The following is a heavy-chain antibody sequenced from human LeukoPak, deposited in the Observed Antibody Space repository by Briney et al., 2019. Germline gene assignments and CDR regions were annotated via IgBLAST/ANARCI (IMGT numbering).Heavy chain of an antibody. Sequence: SETLSLTCAVYGGSFSGYYWSWIRQPPGKGLEWIGEINHSGSTNYNPSLKSRVTISVDTSKNQFSLKLSSVTAADTAVYYCARGGWLSMSATFDYWGRGTLVTVSS. V-gene: IGHV4-34*01. CDR2: INHSGST. CDR3: ARGGWLSMSATFDY. J-gene: IGHJ4*02. CDR1: GGSFSGYY. D-gene: IGHD3-9*01.